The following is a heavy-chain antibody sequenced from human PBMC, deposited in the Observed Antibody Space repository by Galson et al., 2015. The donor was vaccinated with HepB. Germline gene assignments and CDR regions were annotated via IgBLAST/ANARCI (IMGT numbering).Heavy chain of an antibody. CDR1: GYTFSNHA. D-gene: IGHD3-16*01. Sequence: SVKVSCKASGYTFSNHAMNWVRQAPGQGLEWMGWINTNTGSPMYAQGFTGRFVFSMDTSVSTAYLQISSLKAEDTAVYYCARGYGGLHSGEFVLVYWGQGTLVTVSS. V-gene: IGHV7-4-1*02. J-gene: IGHJ4*02. CDR2: INTNTGSP. CDR3: ARGYGGLHSGEFVLVY.